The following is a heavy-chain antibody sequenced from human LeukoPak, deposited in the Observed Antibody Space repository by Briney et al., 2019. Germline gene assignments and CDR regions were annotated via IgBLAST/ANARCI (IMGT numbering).Heavy chain of an antibody. V-gene: IGHV3-23*01. J-gene: IGHJ4*02. CDR3: AKAGSLATPPPYYFDH. D-gene: IGHD5-24*01. Sequence: GGSLRLSCVASGFTFSSYAMSWVRQAPGKGLEWVSAFSGSGDSTYYADSVKGRFTISRDNSKNMLYLQMNSLRAEDTAVYYCAKAGSLATPPPYYFDHWGQGTLVTVSS. CDR1: GFTFSSYA. CDR2: FSGSGDST.